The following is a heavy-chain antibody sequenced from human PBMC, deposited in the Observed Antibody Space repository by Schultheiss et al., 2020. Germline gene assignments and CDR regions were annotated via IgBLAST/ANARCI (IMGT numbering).Heavy chain of an antibody. CDR1: GGSVSSGSYY. Sequence: SETLSLTCTVSGGSVSSGSYYWSWIRQPPGKGLEWIGEINHSGSTYYNPSLKSRVTISVDTSKNQFSLKLSSVTAADTAVYYCARLSGYGETIDYWGQGTLVNVFS. J-gene: IGHJ4*02. CDR2: INHSGST. D-gene: IGHD5-12*01. CDR3: ARLSGYGETIDY. V-gene: IGHV4-39*07.